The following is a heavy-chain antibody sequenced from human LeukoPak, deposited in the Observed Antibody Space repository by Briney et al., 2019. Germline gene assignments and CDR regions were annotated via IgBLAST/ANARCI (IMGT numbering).Heavy chain of an antibody. CDR2: IYPGDSDT. D-gene: IGHD3-10*01. CDR3: ARLGTYWSNYYFEY. CDR1: GYSFATYW. V-gene: IGHV5-51*01. J-gene: IGHJ4*02. Sequence: GESLKISCQGSGYSFATYWIGWVRQMPGKGLECMGIIYPGDSDTRYSPSFQGQVTISADKSINTAYLQWSSLKASDTAMYYCARLGTYWSNYYFEYWGQGTLVTVSS.